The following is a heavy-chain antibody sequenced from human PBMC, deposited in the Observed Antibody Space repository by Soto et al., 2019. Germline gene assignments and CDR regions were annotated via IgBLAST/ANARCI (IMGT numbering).Heavy chain of an antibody. CDR2: ISSSGSTI. CDR1: GFTFSDYY. D-gene: IGHD3-10*01. V-gene: IGHV3-11*01. J-gene: IGHJ6*02. Sequence: GGALRLSCAASGFTFSDYYMSWIRQAPGKGLEWVSYISSSGSTIYYADSVKGRFTISRDNAKNSLYLQMNSLRAEDTAVYYCARDWNVRGVINYGMDVWGQGTTGTVS. CDR3: ARDWNVRGVINYGMDV.